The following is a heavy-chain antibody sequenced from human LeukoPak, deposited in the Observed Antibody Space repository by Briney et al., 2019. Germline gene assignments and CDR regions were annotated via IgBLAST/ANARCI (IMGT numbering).Heavy chain of an antibody. D-gene: IGHD3-10*01. CDR3: AREEVPMVRGGAFDI. V-gene: IGHV4-61*02. CDR1: GGSISSNSYY. J-gene: IGHJ3*02. Sequence: PSETLSLTCTVSGGSISSNSYYWRWIRQPAGKGLEWIGRIYTSGSTNYSPSLKSRVTISADWSTNQFSLNLSSVTAADTAVYYCAREEVPMVRGGAFDIWGQGTMVSVSS. CDR2: IYTSGST.